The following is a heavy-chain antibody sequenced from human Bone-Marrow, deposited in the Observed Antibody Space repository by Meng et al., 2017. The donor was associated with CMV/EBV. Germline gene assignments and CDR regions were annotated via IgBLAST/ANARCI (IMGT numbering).Heavy chain of an antibody. CDR1: GFTFSSYA. CDR3: AKVTRVVPAAIGAFDI. Sequence: GESLKISCAASGFTFSSYAMSWVRQAPGKGLEWVSAISGSGGSTYYADSVKGRFTISRDNSKNTLYLQMNSLRAEDTAVCYCAKVTRVVPAAIGAFDIWGQGTMVTVSS. J-gene: IGHJ3*02. CDR2: ISGSGGST. V-gene: IGHV3-23*01. D-gene: IGHD2-2*01.